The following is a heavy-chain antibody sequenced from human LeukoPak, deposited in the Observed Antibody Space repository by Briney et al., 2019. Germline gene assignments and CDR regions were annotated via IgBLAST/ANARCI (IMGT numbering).Heavy chain of an antibody. CDR1: GYRFTGYY. Sequence: GASVKVSCKTSGYRFTGYYMHWVRQAPGQGLEWMGWIDPNNGDTNYAQKFQGRVTMTRDTSISTAYMEVSWLKSDDTAIYYCARDSGKFSRGWSDFDYWGQGTLVTVSS. CDR2: IDPNNGDT. J-gene: IGHJ4*02. D-gene: IGHD6-19*01. CDR3: ARDSGKFSRGWSDFDY. V-gene: IGHV1-2*02.